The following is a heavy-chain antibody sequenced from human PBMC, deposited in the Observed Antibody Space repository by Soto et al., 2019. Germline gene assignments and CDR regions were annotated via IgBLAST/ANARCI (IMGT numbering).Heavy chain of an antibody. V-gene: IGHV3-53*01. CDR3: ARDKRRSPRITIFGVVTGMDV. CDR2: IYSGGST. CDR1: GFTVSSNY. Sequence: GGSLRLSCAASGFTVSSNYMSWVRQAPGKGLEWVSVIYSGGSTYYADSVKGRFTISRDNSKNTLYRQMNSLRAEDTAVYYCARDKRRSPRITIFGVVTGMDVWGQGTTVTVSS. J-gene: IGHJ6*02. D-gene: IGHD3-3*01.